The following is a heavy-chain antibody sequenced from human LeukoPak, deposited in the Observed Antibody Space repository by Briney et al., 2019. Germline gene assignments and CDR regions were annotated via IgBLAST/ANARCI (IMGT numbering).Heavy chain of an antibody. V-gene: IGHV3-23*01. CDR2: ISGSGGRT. J-gene: IGHJ4*02. D-gene: IGHD3-22*01. CDR1: GVTFSSDA. Sequence: GGSLRLSCAASGVTFSSDAMSWGRQAPGKGGEWGSAISGSGGRTYYADSVKGGVTSSRENSKNTLYLQMKSVRAEDTGVYYCAKARAYDSRVFAYWGQGTLVTVSS. CDR3: AKARAYDSRVFAY.